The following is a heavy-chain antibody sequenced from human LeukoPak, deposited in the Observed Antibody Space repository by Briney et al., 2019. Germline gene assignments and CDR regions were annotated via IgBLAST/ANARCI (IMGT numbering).Heavy chain of an antibody. Sequence: GGSLRLSCAASGFTFSNYWMSWVRQAPGKGLEWVANIKQDGSEKYYVDSVKGRFTISRDNIKNSVYLQMNSLRAEDTAVYYCARGVYCGRASCYSYYYYYGMDVWGQGTTVTVSS. CDR2: IKQDGSEK. D-gene: IGHD2-2*01. CDR1: GFTFSNYW. V-gene: IGHV3-7*01. CDR3: ARGVYCGRASCYSYYYYYGMDV. J-gene: IGHJ6*02.